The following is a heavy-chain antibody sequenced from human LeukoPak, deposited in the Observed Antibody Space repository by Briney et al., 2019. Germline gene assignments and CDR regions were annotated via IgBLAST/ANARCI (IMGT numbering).Heavy chain of an antibody. J-gene: IGHJ4*02. Sequence: SETLSLTCAVSGASMTSYYWTWIRQPPGKGLEWVGYMYFGERTNYNPSLKSLATISIDTSKKQFSLNLKSVTAADTAVYYCARIPGDRPDDWGQGTLVTVS. D-gene: IGHD7-27*01. CDR3: ARIPGDRPDD. CDR1: GASMTSYY. V-gene: IGHV4-59*01. CDR2: MYFGERT.